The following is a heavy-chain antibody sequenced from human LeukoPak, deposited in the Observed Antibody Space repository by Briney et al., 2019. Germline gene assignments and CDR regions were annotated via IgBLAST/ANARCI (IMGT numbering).Heavy chain of an antibody. V-gene: IGHV4-59*01. CDR2: IYYSGTT. D-gene: IGHD6-13*01. CDR1: GGSISSYY. CDR3: ARGVYIAAAQYGY. J-gene: IGHJ4*02. Sequence: PSETLSLTCTVSGGSISSYYWSWIRQPPGKGLEWIGYIYYSGTTNYNPSLKSRATISVDTSKNQFSPKLSSVTAADTAVYYCARGVYIAAAQYGYWGQGTLVTVSS.